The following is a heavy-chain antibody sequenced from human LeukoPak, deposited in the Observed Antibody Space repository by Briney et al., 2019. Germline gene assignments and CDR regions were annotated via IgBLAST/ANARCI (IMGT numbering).Heavy chain of an antibody. V-gene: IGHV1-24*01. J-gene: IGHJ4*02. Sequence: ASVKVSCKVSGYTLTELSMHWVRQAPGKGLEWMGGFDPEDGETIYAQKFQGRVTITRDTSASTAYMELSSLRSEDAAVYYCAVTMGYSGYDYWGQGTLVTVSS. D-gene: IGHD5-12*01. CDR3: AVTMGYSGYDY. CDR1: GYTLTELS. CDR2: FDPEDGET.